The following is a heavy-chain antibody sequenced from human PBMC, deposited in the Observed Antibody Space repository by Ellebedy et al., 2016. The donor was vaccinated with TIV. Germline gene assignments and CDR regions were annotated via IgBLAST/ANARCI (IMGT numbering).Heavy chain of an antibody. CDR2: INYNGGNK. Sequence: GGSLRLXXAASGFTFRLFSMSWLRQPPGKGPEWVANINYNGGNKYYVDSVKGRFTISRDNANNSVYLQMNSLRVEDTAVYYCAKDARDVNSWGQGTLVTVSS. CDR3: AKDARDVNS. D-gene: IGHD3-10*02. J-gene: IGHJ5*02. CDR1: GFTFRLFS. V-gene: IGHV3-7*01.